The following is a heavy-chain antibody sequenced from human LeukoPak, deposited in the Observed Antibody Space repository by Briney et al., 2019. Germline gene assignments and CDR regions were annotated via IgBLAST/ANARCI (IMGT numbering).Heavy chain of an antibody. CDR1: GGTFSSYP. CDR2: IIPIFGTA. CDR3: ARVSQRGYFDY. D-gene: IGHD3-10*01. V-gene: IGHV1-69*05. Sequence: SVKVSCKASGGTFSSYPISWVRQAPGQGLEWMGRIIPIFGTANYAQKFQGRVTITTDESTSTAYMELSSLRSEDTAVYYCARVSQRGYFDYWGQGTLVTVSS. J-gene: IGHJ4*02.